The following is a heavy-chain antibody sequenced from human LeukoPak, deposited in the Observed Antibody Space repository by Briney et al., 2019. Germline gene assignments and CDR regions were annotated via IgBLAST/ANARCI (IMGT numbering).Heavy chain of an antibody. CDR3: ARAPYGSGSYVDY. V-gene: IGHV4-39*07. CDR2: IYHSGST. J-gene: IGHJ4*02. D-gene: IGHD3-10*01. Sequence: SQTLSLTCTVSGGSISSGDYYWGWIRQPPGKGLEWIGNIYHSGSTYYYPSLKSRVTISEDTSKNQFSLKLTSVTAADTAVYYCARAPYGSGSYVDYWGQGTLVTVSS. CDR1: GGSISSGDYY.